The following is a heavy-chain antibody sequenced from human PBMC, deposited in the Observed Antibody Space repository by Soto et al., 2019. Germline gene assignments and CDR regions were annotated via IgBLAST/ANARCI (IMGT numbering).Heavy chain of an antibody. D-gene: IGHD2-2*01. CDR1: GYQFTGSY. CDR3: ARQYCSGTSCYWYFDF. J-gene: IGHJ4*02. V-gene: IGHV1-46*01. Sequence: QVRLVQSGAEVQRPGASLNISCQATGYQFTGSYLHWVRRAPGHGLQWMGMINPDTGSTTYAETFQGRVAMSTDRSAGTVYLGPGSLRSDDTATYYCARQYCSGTSCYWYFDFWGQGTLVTVSS. CDR2: INPDTGST.